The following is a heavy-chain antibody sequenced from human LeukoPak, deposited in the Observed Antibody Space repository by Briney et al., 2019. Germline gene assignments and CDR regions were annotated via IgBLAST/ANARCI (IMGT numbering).Heavy chain of an antibody. D-gene: IGHD3-22*01. V-gene: IGHV3-74*01. CDR3: SREAFSYDTSGYLLD. J-gene: IGHJ4*02. CDR2: INSDGSST. CDR1: GFTFSSYW. Sequence: PGGSLRLSCAASGFTFSSYWMHWVRHAPGKGLVWVSRINSDGSSTSYADSVKGRFTISRDNAKDTLYLQMNSLRAEDTAVYYCSREAFSYDTSGYLLDWGQGTLVTVSS.